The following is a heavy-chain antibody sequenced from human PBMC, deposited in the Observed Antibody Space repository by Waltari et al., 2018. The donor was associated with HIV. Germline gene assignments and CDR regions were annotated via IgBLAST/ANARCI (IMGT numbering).Heavy chain of an antibody. CDR2: VNDSGNS. Sequence: QVQLQQGGASLLKPLEPLSLTCAVAGWSPSGYHWTWIRQSPGKGLEVIGEVNDSGNSNYNPSLKSRVTISVDTSKRQFFLHLRSVRAADTAIYYCARGFDGFNFLYYYSGMDVWGLGTTVTVSS. CDR3: ARGFDGFNFLYYYSGMDV. CDR1: GWSPSGYH. V-gene: IGHV4-34*02. J-gene: IGHJ6*02. D-gene: IGHD1-1*01.